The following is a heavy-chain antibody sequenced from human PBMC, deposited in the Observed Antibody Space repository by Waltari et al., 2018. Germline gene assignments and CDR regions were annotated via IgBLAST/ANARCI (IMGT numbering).Heavy chain of an antibody. D-gene: IGHD5-12*01. CDR1: GVSITSNSPY. V-gene: IGHV4-39*01. Sequence: QLQLQESGPRLVRPSETLSLICRVSGVSITSNSPYWAWLRQSPGQGLEWIGTVSYSGTTYISPSLKSRVSVSRDTSKNQVSLILGSVTAADMAVYYCATYIGASVGTAAFDVWGQGTMVTVSS. CDR2: VSYSGTT. CDR3: ATYIGASVGTAAFDV. J-gene: IGHJ3*01.